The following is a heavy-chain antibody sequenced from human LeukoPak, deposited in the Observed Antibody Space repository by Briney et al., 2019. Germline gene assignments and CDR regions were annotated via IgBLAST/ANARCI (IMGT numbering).Heavy chain of an antibody. D-gene: IGHD6-19*01. V-gene: IGHV3-23*01. J-gene: IGHJ3*02. Sequence: GGSLRLSCAASGFTFSSYAMSWVRQAPGKGLEWVSAISGSGGSTYYADSVKGRFTISRDNSKNTLYLQMNSLRAEDTAVYYCAKVRRIYSSGWFSAFDIWGRGTMVTVSS. CDR1: GFTFSSYA. CDR3: AKVRRIYSSGWFSAFDI. CDR2: ISGSGGST.